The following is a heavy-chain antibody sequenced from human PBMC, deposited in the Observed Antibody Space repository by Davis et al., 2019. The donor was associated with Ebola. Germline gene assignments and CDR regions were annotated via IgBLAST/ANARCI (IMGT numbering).Heavy chain of an antibody. CDR1: GGSFSGYY. D-gene: IGHD2-15*01. Sequence: SETLSLTCAVYGGSFSGYYWSWIRQPPGKGLEWIGEINHSGSTNYNPSLKSQVTISVDTSKNQFSLKLSSVTAADTAVYYCARALGYCRFDPWGQGTLVTVSS. CDR3: ARALGYCRFDP. V-gene: IGHV4-34*01. CDR2: INHSGST. J-gene: IGHJ5*02.